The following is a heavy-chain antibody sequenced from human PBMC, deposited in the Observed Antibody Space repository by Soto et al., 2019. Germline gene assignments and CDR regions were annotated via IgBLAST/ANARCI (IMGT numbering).Heavy chain of an antibody. V-gene: IGHV1-18*01. Sequence: GASVKVSCKASGYTFSNYGINWGRQAPGQGPEWMGWISGYNGETKYAQSLHGRATMTTDTSTSTAYMELTSLRSDDTAVYYCARGGSTWSAEYYQHWGQGTLVTVSS. CDR3: ARGGSTWSAEYYQH. J-gene: IGHJ1*01. CDR1: GYTFSNYG. CDR2: ISGYNGET. D-gene: IGHD6-13*01.